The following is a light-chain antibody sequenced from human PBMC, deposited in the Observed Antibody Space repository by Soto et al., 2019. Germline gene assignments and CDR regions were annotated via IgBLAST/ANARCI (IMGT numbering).Light chain of an antibody. V-gene: IGKV3-20*01. CDR2: GPS. J-gene: IGKJ3*01. Sequence: EIVLTQSPGTLSLSPGERATLSCRASPSASSRYLAWYQQKPGQAPRLLNYGPSSTPTGIPDRFSGSGYGTDFTITISRLEPEDFAVYYCQQYGSSPFAFGPGTKVDIK. CDR3: QQYGSSPFA. CDR1: PSASSRY.